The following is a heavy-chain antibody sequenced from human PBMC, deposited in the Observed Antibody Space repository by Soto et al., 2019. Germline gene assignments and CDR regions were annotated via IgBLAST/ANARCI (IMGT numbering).Heavy chain of an antibody. D-gene: IGHD5-12*01. V-gene: IGHV3-23*01. J-gene: IGHJ3*01. CDR3: VREGRGSFDF. CDR2: IGGRGNSA. CDR1: GFTFSNAW. Sequence: PGGSLRLSCAASGFTFSNAWMSWVRQAPGEGLEWVSVIGGRGNSAYYADSVQGRFTISRDNSKNTLSLQMSSLTADDTAIYYCVREGRGSFDFWGRGTMVTVSS.